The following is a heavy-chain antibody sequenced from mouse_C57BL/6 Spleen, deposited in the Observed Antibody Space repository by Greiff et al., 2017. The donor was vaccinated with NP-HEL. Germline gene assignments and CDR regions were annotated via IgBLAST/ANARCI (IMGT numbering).Heavy chain of an antibody. V-gene: IGHV1-4*01. CDR2: INPSSGYT. CDR1: GYTFTSYT. J-gene: IGHJ2*01. CDR3: ARDSSYYFGY. D-gene: IGHD2-12*01. Sequence: QVQLQQSGAELARPGASVTMSCKASGYTFTSYTMHWVKQRPGQGLEWIGYINPSSGYTKYNQKFKDKATLTADKSSSTAYMQLSSLTSEDSAVYYCARDSSYYFGYWGQGTTLTVSS.